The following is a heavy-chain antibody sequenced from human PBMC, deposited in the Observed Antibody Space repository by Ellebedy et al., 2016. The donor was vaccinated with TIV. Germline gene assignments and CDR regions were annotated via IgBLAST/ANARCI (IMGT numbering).Heavy chain of an antibody. V-gene: IGHV1-69*13. J-gene: IGHJ4*02. Sequence: AASVKVSCKASGGTFSNYSISWVRQAPGQGLEWMGGIIPIFGTANYAQKFQGRITITADESTSTVYMELSSLRPEDTAVYYCANTRSGYDWGYIDYWGQGTLVTVSS. CDR2: IIPIFGTA. CDR3: ANTRSGYDWGYIDY. D-gene: IGHD5-12*01. CDR1: GGTFSNYS.